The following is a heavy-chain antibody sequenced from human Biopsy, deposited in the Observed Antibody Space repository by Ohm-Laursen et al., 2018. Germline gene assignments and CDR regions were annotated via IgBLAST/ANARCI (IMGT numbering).Heavy chain of an antibody. CDR2: IYTSGSP. J-gene: IGHJ3*02. CDR1: GDSINNYY. CDR3: ARGTGRYYVYGAFDI. V-gene: IGHV4-4*07. D-gene: IGHD1-26*01. Sequence: GTLSLTCTVSGDSINNYYWRWIRQPAGKGLEWIGRIYTSGSPNYNLSLECRVNITVDTSKNQFPLNLRCVTAADTAVYYCARGTGRYYVYGAFDIWGQGTVVTVSS.